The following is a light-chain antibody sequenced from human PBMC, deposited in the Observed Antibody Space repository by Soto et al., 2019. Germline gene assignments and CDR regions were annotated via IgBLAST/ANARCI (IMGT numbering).Light chain of an antibody. Sequence: EIVLTQSPGTLSLSPGDRATLSCRASRSVNSNYLAWYQRKPGQAPRLLIYGASNRPTDIPYRFSASGSGTDFPLTITRLESEDFAVYYCQQYDSTPPTFGQGTKVEVK. CDR1: RSVNSNY. CDR2: GAS. V-gene: IGKV3-20*01. CDR3: QQYDSTPPT. J-gene: IGKJ1*01.